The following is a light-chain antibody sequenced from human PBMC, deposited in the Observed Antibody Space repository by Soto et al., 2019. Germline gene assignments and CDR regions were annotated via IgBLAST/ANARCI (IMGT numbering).Light chain of an antibody. CDR2: DVS. J-gene: IGLJ2*01. CDR3: VSYTGTHIPVA. Sequence: QSALTQPRSVSGSPGQSGTISCTGTSSDVGAYNSVSWYQQHPDKAPKLMIYDVSQRPSGVPDRFSGSKSGNTASLTISGRQAEDEADYYCVSYTGTHIPVALGGGTKVTVL. V-gene: IGLV2-11*01. CDR1: SSDVGAYNS.